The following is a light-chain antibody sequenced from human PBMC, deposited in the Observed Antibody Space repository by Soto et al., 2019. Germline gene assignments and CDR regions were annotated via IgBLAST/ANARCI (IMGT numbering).Light chain of an antibody. J-gene: IGKJ1*01. V-gene: IGKV1-5*03. Sequence: RASQSISSWLAWYQQKPGKAPKLLIYKASSLESGVPSRFSGSGAGTEFTLTISSLQPNDFATYYCQQYDSYFWTFGQGTKVEIK. CDR3: QQYDSYFWT. CDR2: KAS. CDR1: QSISSW.